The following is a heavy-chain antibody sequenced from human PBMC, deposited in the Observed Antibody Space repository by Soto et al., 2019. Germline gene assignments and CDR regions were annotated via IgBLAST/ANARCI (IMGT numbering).Heavy chain of an antibody. D-gene: IGHD6-13*01. J-gene: IGHJ2*01. CDR1: GFTFSSYG. Sequence: QVQLVESGGGVVQPGRSLRLSCAASGFTFSSYGMHWVRQAPGKGLEWVAVISYDGSNKYYADSVKGRFTISRDNSKNTLYLQMNSLRAEDTTVYYCAKESRGYSSSWYVSALWYFDLWGRGTLVTVSS. CDR3: AKESRGYSSSWYVSALWYFDL. CDR2: ISYDGSNK. V-gene: IGHV3-30*18.